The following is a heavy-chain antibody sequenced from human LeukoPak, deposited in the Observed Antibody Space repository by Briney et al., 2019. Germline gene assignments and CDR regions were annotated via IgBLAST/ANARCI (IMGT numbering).Heavy chain of an antibody. Sequence: GGSLRLSCAASGFTFSSYSMNWVRQAPGKGLEWVSSISSSSSYIYYADSVKGRFTISRDNAKNSLYLQMNSLRAEDTAVYYCARARHRYYYDSSGNDYWGQGTLVTVSS. CDR2: ISSSSSYI. CDR1: GFTFSSYS. D-gene: IGHD3-22*01. CDR3: ARARHRYYYDSSGNDY. V-gene: IGHV3-21*01. J-gene: IGHJ4*02.